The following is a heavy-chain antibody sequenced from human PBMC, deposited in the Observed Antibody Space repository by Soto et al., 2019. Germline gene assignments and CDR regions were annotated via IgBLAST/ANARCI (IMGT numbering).Heavy chain of an antibody. CDR3: ARRTGLAARLASPAYYGLDV. CDR2: IIPIFDKP. J-gene: IGHJ6*02. D-gene: IGHD6-6*01. V-gene: IGHV1-69*06. Sequence: QVHLVQSGAEVKKPGSSVKVSCEASGGSFYNYAVTWVRQAPGLGLEWGGSIIPIFDKPNFAQKFQGRLTITADKSTSIAYMELNSLTSEDTAVYYCARRTGLAARLASPAYYGLDVWGQGTTVIVSS. CDR1: GGSFYNYA.